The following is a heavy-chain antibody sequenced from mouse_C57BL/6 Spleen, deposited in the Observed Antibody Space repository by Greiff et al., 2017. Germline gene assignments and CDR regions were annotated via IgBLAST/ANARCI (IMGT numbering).Heavy chain of an antibody. CDR2: IDPETGGT. J-gene: IGHJ1*03. Sequence: VQLKESGAELVRPGASVTLSCKASGYTFTDYEMHWVKQTPVHGLEWIGAIDPETGGTAYNQKFKGKAILTADKSSSTAYMELRSLTSEDSAVYYCTRSHYGNHEGYFDVWGTGTTVTVSS. V-gene: IGHV1-15*01. D-gene: IGHD2-1*01. CDR1: GYTFTDYE. CDR3: TRSHYGNHEGYFDV.